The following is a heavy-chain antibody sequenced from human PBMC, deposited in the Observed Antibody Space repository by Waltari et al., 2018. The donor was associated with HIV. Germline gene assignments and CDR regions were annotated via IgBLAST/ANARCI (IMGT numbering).Heavy chain of an antibody. CDR2: IYYSGST. CDR1: GGSFSTGGYY. CDR3: ARAPTISGLLSDYYYAMDV. D-gene: IGHD3-22*01. J-gene: IGHJ6*02. V-gene: IGHV4-31*03. Sequence: QVQLHESGPGLVKPSQTLSLTCTVSGGSFSTGGYYWSWIRQHPGKGLEWIGYIYYSGSTYYNPSLKSRITISVDTSKNQFSLKLSSVTAADTAVYYCARAPTISGLLSDYYYAMDVWGQGTTVTVSS.